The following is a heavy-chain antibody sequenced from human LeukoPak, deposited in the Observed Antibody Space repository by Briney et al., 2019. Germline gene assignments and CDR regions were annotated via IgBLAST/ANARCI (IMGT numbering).Heavy chain of an antibody. CDR3: ARDSGTTGEVKFDP. J-gene: IGHJ5*02. D-gene: IGHD3-10*01. V-gene: IGHV4-59*12. Sequence: SETLSLTCTVSGGSISSYYWSWIRQPPGKGLEWIGYIYYSGSTNYNPSLKSRVTMSVDTSKNQFSLKLSSVAAADTAVYYCARDSGTTGEVKFDPWGQGTLVTVSS. CDR1: GGSISSYY. CDR2: IYYSGST.